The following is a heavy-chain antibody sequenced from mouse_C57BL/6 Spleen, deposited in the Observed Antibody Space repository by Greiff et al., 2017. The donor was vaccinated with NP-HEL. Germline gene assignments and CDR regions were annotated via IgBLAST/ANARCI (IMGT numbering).Heavy chain of an antibody. J-gene: IGHJ3*01. CDR2: INPNNGGN. D-gene: IGHD2-3*01. V-gene: IGHV1-26*01. CDR3: ARWAPIYDGPWFAY. Sequence: EVQLQQSGPELVKPGASVKISCKASGYTFTDYYMNWVKQSHGKSLEWIGDINPNNGGNSYNQKFKGKATLTLDKSSSTAYMELRSLTSEDSAVYYCARWAPIYDGPWFAYWGQGTLVTVSA. CDR1: GYTFTDYY.